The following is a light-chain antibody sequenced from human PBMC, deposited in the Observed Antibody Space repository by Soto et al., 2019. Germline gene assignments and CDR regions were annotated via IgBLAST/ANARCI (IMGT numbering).Light chain of an antibody. Sequence: QSVLTQSPSASGTPGQRVTISCSGSSSNIGSNYVYWYQQLPGTAPKLLSYSNNQRPSGVPDRFSGSKSGTSASLAISGLRSEDEADYYCAAWDDSLSGVVFGGGTKVTVL. CDR2: SNN. CDR3: AAWDDSLSGVV. CDR1: SSNIGSNY. V-gene: IGLV1-47*02. J-gene: IGLJ2*01.